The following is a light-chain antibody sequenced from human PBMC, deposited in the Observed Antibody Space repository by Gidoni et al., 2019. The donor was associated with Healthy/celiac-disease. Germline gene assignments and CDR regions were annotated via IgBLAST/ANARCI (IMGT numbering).Light chain of an antibody. CDR1: QSVSSSY. V-gene: IGKV3-20*01. CDR2: GAS. CDR3: QQYGSSLCS. J-gene: IGKJ2*04. Sequence: EIVLTPSPGTLSLSPGERATLSCRASQSVSSSYLAWYQQKPGQAPRLLIYGASSMATGIPDRFSGSGSGTDFTLTISRLEPEDFAVYYCQQYGSSLCSFXQXTKLEIK.